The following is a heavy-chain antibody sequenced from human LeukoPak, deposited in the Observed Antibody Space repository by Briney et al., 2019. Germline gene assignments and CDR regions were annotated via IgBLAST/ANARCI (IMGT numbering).Heavy chain of an antibody. J-gene: IGHJ3*02. CDR2: ISAYNGNT. D-gene: IGHD2-15*01. CDR1: GYTFTSYG. Sequence: ASVKVSCKASGYTFTSYGISWVRQAPGQGLEWMGWISAYNGNTNYAQKLQGRVTMTTDTSTSTAYMELRSLRSDDTAVYYCATTLGYCSGGSCYPGVDAFDIWGQGTMVTASS. CDR3: ATTLGYCSGGSCYPGVDAFDI. V-gene: IGHV1-18*01.